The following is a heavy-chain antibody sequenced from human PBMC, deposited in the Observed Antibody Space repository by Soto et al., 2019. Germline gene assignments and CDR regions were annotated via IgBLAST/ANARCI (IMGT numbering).Heavy chain of an antibody. V-gene: IGHV3-30*18. Sequence: GGSLRLSCAASGFTFSSYGMHWVRQAPGKGLEWVAVISYDGSNKYYADSVKGRFTISRDNSKNTLYLQMNSLRAEDTAVYYCAKEIGQQDYWGQGTLVTVSS. CDR1: GFTFSSYG. CDR3: AKEIGQQDY. D-gene: IGHD6-13*01. CDR2: ISYDGSNK. J-gene: IGHJ4*02.